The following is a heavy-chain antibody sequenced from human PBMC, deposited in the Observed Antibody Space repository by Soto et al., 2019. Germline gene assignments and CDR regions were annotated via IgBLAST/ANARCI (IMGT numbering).Heavy chain of an antibody. V-gene: IGHV3-23*01. D-gene: IGHD6-13*01. CDR3: ARARSTAAGLFDY. J-gene: IGHJ4*02. CDR2: ISGSGGST. CDR1: GFTFSSYA. Sequence: PGGSLRLSCAASGFTFSSYAMRWVRQAPVKGLEWVSAISGSGGSTYYADSVKGRFTISRDNSKNTLYLQMNSLRAEDTAVYYCARARSTAAGLFDYWGLGTLVTVSS.